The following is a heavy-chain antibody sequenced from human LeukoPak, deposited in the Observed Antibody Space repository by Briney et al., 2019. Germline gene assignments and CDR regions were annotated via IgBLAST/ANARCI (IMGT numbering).Heavy chain of an antibody. V-gene: IGHV3-23*01. J-gene: IGHJ6*02. CDR1: GFTFSSYA. CDR3: AKDRYVMDV. Sequence: GGSLRLSCAASGFTFSSYAMNWVRQAPGKGLEWVSSIRSSGDNTYYADSVKGRFTISRDNSKNTVYLQMNSLRAEDTAVYYCAKDRYVMDVWGRGTTVTVSS. CDR2: IRSSGDNT.